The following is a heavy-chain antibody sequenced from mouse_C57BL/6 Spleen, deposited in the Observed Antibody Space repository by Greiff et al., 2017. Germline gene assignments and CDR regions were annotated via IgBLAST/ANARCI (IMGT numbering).Heavy chain of an antibody. Sequence: QVKLQQSGPGLVQPSQSLSITCTVSGFSLTSYGVHWVRQSPGKGLELLGVIWRGGSTDYNEAFMSRLSITKDNSKSQVFFKMNSLQADDTAIYYCAKGELGRFDYWGQGTSLTVSS. D-gene: IGHD4-1*01. CDR1: GFSLTSYG. V-gene: IGHV2-5*01. CDR3: AKGELGRFDY. J-gene: IGHJ2*02. CDR2: IWRGGST.